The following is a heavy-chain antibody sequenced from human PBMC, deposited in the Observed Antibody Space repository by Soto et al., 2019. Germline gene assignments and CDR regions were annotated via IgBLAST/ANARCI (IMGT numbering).Heavy chain of an antibody. Sequence: QLVQSGSEVKKPGSSVKVSCQASGGTFSGYVVTWVRQAPGQGVEWMGEFVPLFGTTNYAPRFSGGITITAEESTSTAYMELRTLRSDDTAVYYCATHGLGVSSPPYFDNWGQGTLVTVSS. CDR3: ATHGLGVSSPPYFDN. CDR1: GGTFSGYV. V-gene: IGHV1-69*01. CDR2: FVPLFGTT. J-gene: IGHJ4*02. D-gene: IGHD3-16*01.